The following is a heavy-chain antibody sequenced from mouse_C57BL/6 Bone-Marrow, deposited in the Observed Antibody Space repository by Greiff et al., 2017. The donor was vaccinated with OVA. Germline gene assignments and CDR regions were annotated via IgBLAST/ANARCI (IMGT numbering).Heavy chain of an antibody. J-gene: IGHJ2*01. CDR1: GYTFTRYW. CDR3: AVLSPVVAGGFDY. Sequence: VQLQQSGAELVKPGASVKLSCKASGYTFTRYWMHWVKQRPGRGLEWIGRIDPNSGGTKYNEKFKSKATLTVDKPSSTAYLQLSCLTSEDSAVYYCAVLSPVVAGGFDYWGQGTTLTVSS. V-gene: IGHV1-72*01. CDR2: IDPNSGGT. D-gene: IGHD1-1*01.